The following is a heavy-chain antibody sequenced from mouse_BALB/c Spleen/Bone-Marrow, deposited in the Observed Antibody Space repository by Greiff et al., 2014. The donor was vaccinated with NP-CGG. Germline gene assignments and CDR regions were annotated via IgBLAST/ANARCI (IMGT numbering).Heavy chain of an antibody. J-gene: IGHJ1*01. CDR1: GHAFSSYW. CDR3: AKGKDGGSPYFDV. CDR2: IYPGDDDT. D-gene: IGHD2-3*01. V-gene: IGHV1-80*01. Sequence: QVQLQQSGAELVRPGSSVKISCKASGHAFSSYWMNWVKQRPGQGLEWIGQIYPGDDDTNFNGKFKGKATLTADKSSSTVYMQLSSLTSEDSAVYFCAKGKDGGSPYFDVWGAGTTVTVSS.